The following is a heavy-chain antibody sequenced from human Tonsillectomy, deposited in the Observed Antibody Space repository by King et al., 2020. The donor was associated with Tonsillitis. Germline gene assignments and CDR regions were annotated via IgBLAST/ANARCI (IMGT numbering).Heavy chain of an antibody. CDR2: IYHSGST. J-gene: IGHJ4*02. D-gene: IGHD3-10*01. V-gene: IGHV4-38-2*02. CDR3: ARDGADYYGSGSYKF. Sequence: QLQESGPGLVKPSETLSLTCAVSGYSISSGYYWGWIRQPPGKGLEWIGSIYHSGSTYYNPSLRSRVVDTSKNQFSLKLSSVTAADTAVYYCARDGADYYGSGSYKFWGQGTLVTVSS. CDR1: GYSISSGYY.